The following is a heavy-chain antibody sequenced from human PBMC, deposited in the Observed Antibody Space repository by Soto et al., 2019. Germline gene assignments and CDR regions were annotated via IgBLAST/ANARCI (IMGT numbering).Heavy chain of an antibody. Sequence: SGPTLVNPTQTLTLTCTFSGFSLSTSGVGVGWIRQPPGKALEWLALIYWNDDKRYSPSLKSRLTITKDTSKNQVVLTMTNMDPVDTATYYCAHRSTAAAGIYAAFDIWGQGTMVTVSS. CDR2: IYWNDDK. D-gene: IGHD6-13*01. J-gene: IGHJ3*02. V-gene: IGHV2-5*01. CDR3: AHRSTAAAGIYAAFDI. CDR1: GFSLSTSGVG.